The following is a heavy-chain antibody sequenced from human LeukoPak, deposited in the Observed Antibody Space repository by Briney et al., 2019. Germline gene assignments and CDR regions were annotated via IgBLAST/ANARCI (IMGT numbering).Heavy chain of an antibody. CDR2: IFYSGST. D-gene: IGHD7-27*01. J-gene: IGHJ6*02. V-gene: IGHV4-39*01. CDR3: ARQQSNWASGPGMDV. Sequence: SETLSLTCTVSGDSISTSTYYWGWIRQPPGKGLEWIGSIFYSGSTYYSPSLKSRVTISVDTSKNQFSLRLSSVTAADTAVYYCARQQSNWASGPGMDVWGQGTTVTVSS. CDR1: GDSISTSTYY.